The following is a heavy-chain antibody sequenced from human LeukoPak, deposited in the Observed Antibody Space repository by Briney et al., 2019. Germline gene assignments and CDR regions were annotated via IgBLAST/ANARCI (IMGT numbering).Heavy chain of an antibody. CDR1: GYSFTSYW. V-gene: IGHV5-51*01. J-gene: IGHJ4*02. CDR3: AGRIYGGSYFLDY. Sequence: PGESLKISCKGSGYSFTSYWIGWVRQMPGKGLEWMGIIYPGDSDTRYSPSFQGQVTISADKSTSTAYLQWSSLKASDTAMYYYAGRIYGGSYFLDYWGQGTLVTVSS. D-gene: IGHD1-26*01. CDR2: IYPGDSDT.